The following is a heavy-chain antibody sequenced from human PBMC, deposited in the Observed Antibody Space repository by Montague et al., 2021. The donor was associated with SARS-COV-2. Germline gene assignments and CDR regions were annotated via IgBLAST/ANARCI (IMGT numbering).Heavy chain of an antibody. D-gene: IGHD3-16*02. CDR1: GDSIRSSGYY. CDR2: VYYSGST. CDR3: ARLGFVELWLNLGWFDP. V-gene: IGHV4-39*01. Sequence: SETLSLTCSGSGDSIRSSGYYWGWIRQPPGKGLEWIGTVYYSGSTNYNPSLKSRVTMPVDTSKNQFSLELRSVTAADTAVYYCARLGFVELWLNLGWFDPWGQGTLVTVSS. J-gene: IGHJ5*02.